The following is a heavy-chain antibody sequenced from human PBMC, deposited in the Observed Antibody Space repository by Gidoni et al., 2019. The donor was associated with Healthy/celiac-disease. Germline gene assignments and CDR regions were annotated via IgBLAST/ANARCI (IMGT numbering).Heavy chain of an antibody. CDR1: GGSISSGGYS. Sequence: QLQLQESGSGLAKPSQNLSLTCAGAGGSISSGGYSWSWVRQPPGKGLEWIGYIYHSGSTSYNPSLKSRVTISVDRSKNQFSLKLSSVTAADTAVYYCARGLQILPAVTTPQDWYFDLWGRGTLVTVSS. CDR3: ARGLQILPAVTTPQDWYFDL. CDR2: IYHSGST. V-gene: IGHV4-30-2*01. D-gene: IGHD4-17*01. J-gene: IGHJ2*01.